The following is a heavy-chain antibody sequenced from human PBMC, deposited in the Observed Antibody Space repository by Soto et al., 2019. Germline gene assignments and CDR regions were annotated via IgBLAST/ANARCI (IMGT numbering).Heavy chain of an antibody. J-gene: IGHJ6*02. CDR2: INQSGGT. Sequence: SETLSLTCGVYGGSFSGYYWNWVRQPPGKGLEWIGAINQSGGTNYNPSLKSRVTISVDTSKNQFSLSLSSVTAADTAIYYCAKFKNSYYYGLDVWGPGTAVTVSS. V-gene: IGHV4-34*01. CDR3: AKFKNSYYYGLDV. CDR1: GGSFSGYY.